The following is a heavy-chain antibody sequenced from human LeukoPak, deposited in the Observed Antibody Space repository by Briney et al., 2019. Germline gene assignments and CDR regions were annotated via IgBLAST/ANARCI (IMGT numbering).Heavy chain of an antibody. V-gene: IGHV3-23*01. CDR1: GFTFSSYA. CDR2: VSPPGGGT. D-gene: IGHD4/OR15-4a*01. Sequence: GGSLRLSYAASGFTFSSYAMSWVRQAPGKGLEWLSGVSPPGGGTYYADSVKGRFTISRDNSKNTLYLQMNSLRAEDTAVYYCARRAGAYSHPYDYWGQGTLVTVSS. J-gene: IGHJ4*02. CDR3: ARRAGAYSHPYDY.